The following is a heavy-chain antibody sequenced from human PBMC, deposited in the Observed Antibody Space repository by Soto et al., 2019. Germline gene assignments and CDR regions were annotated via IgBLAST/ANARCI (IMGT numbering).Heavy chain of an antibody. D-gene: IGHD4-17*01. CDR2: IKSQGDGGTR. V-gene: IGHV3-15*01. J-gene: IGHJ5*02. CDR3: TTARGDYRPVDP. Sequence: EVQLVESGGDLVKPGGSLRLSCAASGFSFTNTWMNWVRQAPGKGLEWVGRIKSQGDGGTREYAEPVKGRFTISRDDSTSTLYLEMNSLNVEDTAVYYCTTARGDYRPVDPWGQGTLVTVSS. CDR1: GFSFTNTW.